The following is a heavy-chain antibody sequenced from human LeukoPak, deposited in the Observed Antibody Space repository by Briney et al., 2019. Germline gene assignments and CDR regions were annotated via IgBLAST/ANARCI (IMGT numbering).Heavy chain of an antibody. CDR3: ASQYSSSNPFDY. V-gene: IGHV3-23*01. D-gene: IGHD6-13*01. CDR1: GFTFSSYA. Sequence: PGGSLRLSCAASGFTFSSYAMSWVRQAPGEGLKWVSGISGSGSSTYYADSVRGRFTISRDNSKNTLYLQMNSLRAEDTAVYYCASQYSSSNPFDYWGQGTLVTVSS. J-gene: IGHJ4*02. CDR2: ISGSGSST.